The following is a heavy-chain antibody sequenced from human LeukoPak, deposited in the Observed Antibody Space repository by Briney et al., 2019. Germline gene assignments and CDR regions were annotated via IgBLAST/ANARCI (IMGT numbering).Heavy chain of an antibody. CDR3: ARGQTYCSGGSCYPLSYAFDI. CDR2: IIPIFGTA. V-gene: IGHV1-69*06. CDR1: GGTFSSYA. Sequence: SVTVSCKASGGTFSSYAISWVQQAPGQGLEWMGGIIPIFGTANYAQKFQGRVTITADKSTSTAYMELSSLRSEDTAVYYCARGQTYCSGGSCYPLSYAFDIWGQGTMVTVSS. D-gene: IGHD2-15*01. J-gene: IGHJ3*02.